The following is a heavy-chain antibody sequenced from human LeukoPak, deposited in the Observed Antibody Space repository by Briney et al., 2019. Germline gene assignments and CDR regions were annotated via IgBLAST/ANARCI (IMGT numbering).Heavy chain of an antibody. J-gene: IGHJ5*02. D-gene: IGHD1-26*01. CDR2: IYTSGST. Sequence: SETLSLTCTVSGGSISSYYWSWIRQPAGKGLEWIGRIYTSGSTNYNPSLKSRVTMSVDTSKNQFSLKLSSVTAADTAVYYCARLPGEGATRDNWFDPWGQGTLVTVSS. CDR1: GGSISSYY. V-gene: IGHV4-4*07. CDR3: ARLPGEGATRDNWFDP.